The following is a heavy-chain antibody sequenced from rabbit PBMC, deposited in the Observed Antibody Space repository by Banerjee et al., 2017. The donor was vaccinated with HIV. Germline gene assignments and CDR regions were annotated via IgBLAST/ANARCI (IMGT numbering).Heavy chain of an antibody. CDR1: GFDFSSYG. CDR3: ARRYWNAFDP. V-gene: IGHV1S39*01. CDR2: IDPVFGST. J-gene: IGHJ2*01. Sequence: QEQLKETGGGLVQPGGSLTLSCKASGFDFSSYGVSWVRQAPGKGLEWIGYIDPVFGSTIYASWVKGRFTISKTSSTTVTLQMTSLTAADTATYFCARRYWNAFDPWGPGTLVTVS.